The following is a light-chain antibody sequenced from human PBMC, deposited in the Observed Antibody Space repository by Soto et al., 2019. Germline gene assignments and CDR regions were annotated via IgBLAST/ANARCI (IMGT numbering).Light chain of an antibody. V-gene: IGKV1-33*01. CDR3: QQYDNLFS. Sequence: DIQMTQSPSSLSASVGDRVTIPCQASQDISNSLNWYQQKPGKAPKLLIYDVSNLEPGVPARFSGSGSGTYFTLTISSLQPEDIATYYCQQYDNLFSFGQGTKVDIK. CDR2: DVS. CDR1: QDISNS. J-gene: IGKJ2*03.